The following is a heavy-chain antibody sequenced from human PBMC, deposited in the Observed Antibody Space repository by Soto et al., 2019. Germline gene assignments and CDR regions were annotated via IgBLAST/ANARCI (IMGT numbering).Heavy chain of an antibody. V-gene: IGHV3-15*01. D-gene: IGHD6-13*01. J-gene: IGHJ6*03. Sequence: SLRLSCAASGFTFSNAWMSWVRQAPGKGLEWVGRIKSKTDGGTTDYAAPVKGRFTVSRDDSKNTLYLQMNSLKTEDTAVYYCTTDGKQQLVLYYYYYYMDVWGKGTTVTVSS. CDR1: GFTFSNAW. CDR2: IKSKTDGGTT. CDR3: TTDGKQQLVLYYYYYYMDV.